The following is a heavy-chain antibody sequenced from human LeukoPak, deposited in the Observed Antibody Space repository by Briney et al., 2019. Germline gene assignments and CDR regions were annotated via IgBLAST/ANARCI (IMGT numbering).Heavy chain of an antibody. J-gene: IGHJ3*02. CDR1: GGSISSYY. V-gene: IGHV4-59*01. CDR2: IYYSGST. Sequence: SETLSLTCTVSGGSISSYYWSWIRQPPGKGLEWIGYIYYSGSTNYNPSLKSRVTISVDTSKNQFSLKLSSVTAADTAVYYCARESTRITIFRVVIPDAFDIWGQGTMVTVSS. CDR3: ARESTRITIFRVVIPDAFDI. D-gene: IGHD3-3*01.